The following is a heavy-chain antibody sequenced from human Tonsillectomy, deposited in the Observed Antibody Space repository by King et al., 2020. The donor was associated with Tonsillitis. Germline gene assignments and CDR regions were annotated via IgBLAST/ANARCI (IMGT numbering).Heavy chain of an antibody. CDR3: AKERITVTVEGVIATFAY. CDR2: VSFDGSNR. D-gene: IGHD3-16*02. V-gene: IGHV3-30*18. Sequence: VQLVESGGGVVQPGRSLRLSCAASGFTFSSYGMHWVRQAPGKGLEWVALVSFDGSNRYYADPVKGRFTISRDYSKNTLYLQMNSLRAEDTAVYYCAKERITVTVEGVIATFAYWGHGTLVTVSS. CDR1: GFTFSSYG. J-gene: IGHJ4*01.